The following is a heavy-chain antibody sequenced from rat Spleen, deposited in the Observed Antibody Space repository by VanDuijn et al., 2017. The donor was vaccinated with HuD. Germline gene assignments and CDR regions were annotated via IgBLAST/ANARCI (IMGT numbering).Heavy chain of an antibody. CDR3: ARQMYTTDYYYGGFDY. J-gene: IGHJ2*01. CDR2: ISYDGGST. V-gene: IGHV5-29*01. Sequence: EVQLVESGGGLVQPGRSLKLSCAASGFTFSNYGMAWVCQAPTKGLEWVATISYDGGSTYYRDSVTGRFTISRDNAKSTLYLQMDSLRSEDTATYYCARQMYTTDYYYGGFDYWGQGVMVTVSS. CDR1: GFTFSNYG. D-gene: IGHD1-6*01.